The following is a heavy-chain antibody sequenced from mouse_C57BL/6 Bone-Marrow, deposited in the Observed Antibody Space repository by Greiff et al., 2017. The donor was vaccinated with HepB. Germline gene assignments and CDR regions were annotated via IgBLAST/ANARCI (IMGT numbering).Heavy chain of an antibody. Sequence: EVQGVESGGGLVKPGGSLKLSCAASGFTFSSYAMSWVRQTPEKRLEWVATISDGGSYTYYPDNVKGRFTISRDNAKNNLYLQMSHLKSEDTAMYYSADTTVVADDWYFDVWGTGTTVTVSS. D-gene: IGHD1-1*01. CDR1: GFTFSSYA. CDR3: ADTTVVADDWYFDV. J-gene: IGHJ1*03. CDR2: ISDGGSYT. V-gene: IGHV5-4*01.